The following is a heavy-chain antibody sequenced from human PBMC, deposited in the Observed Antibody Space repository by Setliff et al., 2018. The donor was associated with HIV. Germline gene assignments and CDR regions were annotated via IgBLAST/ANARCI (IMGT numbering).Heavy chain of an antibody. V-gene: IGHV4-38-2*01. CDR2: IYYDGRT. J-gene: IGHJ5*01. CDR3: ARGGAVSADFDS. CDR1: GFTFSDYY. D-gene: IGHD3-16*01. Sequence: GSLRLSCAASGFTFSDYYMTWIRQAPGKGLEWIGSIYYDGRTFYKPSLKSRLTISVDTSKNQFSLSLNSVTAADTAVYFCARGGAVSADFDSWGQGTLVTVSS.